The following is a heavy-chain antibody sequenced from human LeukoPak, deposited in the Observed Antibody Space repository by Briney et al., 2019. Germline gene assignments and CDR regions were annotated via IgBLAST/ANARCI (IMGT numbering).Heavy chain of an antibody. CDR3: AREAGYSYGEEYFDY. CDR1: GGSFSGYY. Sequence: SETLSLTCAVYGGSFSGYYWSWIRQPPGKGLEWIGEINHSGSTNYNPSLKSRVTISVDTSKNQFSLRLSSVTAADTAVYYCAREAGYSYGEEYFDYWGQGTLVTVSS. D-gene: IGHD5-18*01. V-gene: IGHV4-34*01. J-gene: IGHJ4*02. CDR2: INHSGST.